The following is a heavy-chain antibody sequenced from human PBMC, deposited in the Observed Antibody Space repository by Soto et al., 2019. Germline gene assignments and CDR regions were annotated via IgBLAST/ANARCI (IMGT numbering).Heavy chain of an antibody. CDR3: ARDWALRLGTSYGMDV. CDR2: INPSGGST. J-gene: IGHJ6*02. CDR1: GYTFTSYY. Sequence: ASVKVSCKASGYTFTSYYMHWVRQAPGQGLEWMGIINPSGGSTSYAQKFQGRVTMTRDTSTSTVYMELSSLRSEDTAVYYCARDWALRLGTSYGMDVWGQGTTVTVSS. V-gene: IGHV1-46*01. D-gene: IGHD1-1*01.